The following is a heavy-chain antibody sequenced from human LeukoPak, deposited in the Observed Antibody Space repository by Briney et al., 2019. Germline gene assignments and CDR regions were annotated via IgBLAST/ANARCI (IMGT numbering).Heavy chain of an antibody. CDR2: ISGSGGST. CDR3: ARDNNYGGNSFDY. Sequence: GGSLRLSCAASGFTFSSYSMNWVRQAPGKGLEWVSAISGSGGSTYYADSVKGRFTISRDNSKNTLYLQMNSLRAEDTAVYYCARDNNYGGNSFDYWGQGTLVTVSS. CDR1: GFTFSSYS. D-gene: IGHD4-23*01. V-gene: IGHV3-23*01. J-gene: IGHJ4*02.